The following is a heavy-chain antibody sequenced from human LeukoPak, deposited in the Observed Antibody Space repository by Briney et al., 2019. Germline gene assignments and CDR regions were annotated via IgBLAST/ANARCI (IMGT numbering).Heavy chain of an antibody. V-gene: IGHV1-2*02. Sequence: ASVKVSCKASGYTFTDYSIQWVRQAPGQGLEWMGWINPNNGGTKYAQKFQGRVTMTRDTSISTVYMDLTRLTSDDTAVYFCARWPSIVIVPAATNDYWGQGTLVTVSS. D-gene: IGHD2-2*01. J-gene: IGHJ4*02. CDR1: GYTFTDYS. CDR2: INPNNGGT. CDR3: ARWPSIVIVPAATNDY.